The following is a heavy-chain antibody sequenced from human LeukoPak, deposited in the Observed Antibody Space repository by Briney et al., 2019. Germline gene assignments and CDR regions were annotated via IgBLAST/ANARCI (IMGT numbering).Heavy chain of an antibody. V-gene: IGHV3-30*04. CDR3: AKDIAGYSSSWYLDY. CDR2: ISYDGSNK. J-gene: IGHJ4*02. CDR1: GFTFNSYA. D-gene: IGHD6-13*01. Sequence: SCAASGFTFNSYAMHWVRQAPGKGLEWVAVISYDGSNKYYADSVKGRFTISRDNSKNTLYLQMNSLRAEDTAVYYCAKDIAGYSSSWYLDYWGQGTLVTVSS.